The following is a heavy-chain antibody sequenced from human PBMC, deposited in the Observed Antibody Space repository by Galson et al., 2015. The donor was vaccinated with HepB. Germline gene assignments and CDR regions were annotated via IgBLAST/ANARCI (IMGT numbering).Heavy chain of an antibody. V-gene: IGHV3-30-3*01. J-gene: IGHJ4*02. D-gene: IGHD3-22*01. CDR2: ISYDGSNK. CDR1: GFTFSRYA. Sequence: SLRLSCAASGFTFSRYAMHWVRQAPGKGLEWVAVISYDGSNKYYADSVKGRFTISRDNSKNTLYLQMNSLRPEDTAEYYCARVYYDRSGYCCGYFDYWGQGTQVTVSS. CDR3: ARVYYDRSGYCCGYFDY.